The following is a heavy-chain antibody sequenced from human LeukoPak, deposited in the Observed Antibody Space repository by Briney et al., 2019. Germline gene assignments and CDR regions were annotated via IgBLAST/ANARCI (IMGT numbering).Heavy chain of an antibody. Sequence: GGSLRLSCAASGFTFSSYGMHWVRQAPGKGLEWVAVISYDESNKYYADSVKGRFTISRDNSKNMLYLRMNSLRAEDTAVYYCAKSMGYYDAFDIWGQGTMVTVSS. D-gene: IGHD2-15*01. CDR3: AKSMGYYDAFDI. CDR1: GFTFSSYG. J-gene: IGHJ3*02. V-gene: IGHV3-30*18. CDR2: ISYDESNK.